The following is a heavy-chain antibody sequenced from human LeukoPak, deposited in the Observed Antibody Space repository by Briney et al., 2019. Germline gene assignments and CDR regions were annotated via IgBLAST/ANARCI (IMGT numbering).Heavy chain of an antibody. V-gene: IGHV1-69*04. J-gene: IGHJ3*02. CDR2: IIPILGIA. CDR1: GGTFSSYA. D-gene: IGHD3-10*01. CDR3: ARESLVRLTSGFDI. Sequence: GSSVKVSCKASGGTFSSYAISWVRQAPGQGLEWMGRIIPILGIANYAQKFQGRVTITADKSTSTAYMELSRLRSDDTAIYYCARESLVRLTSGFDIWGQGTMVTVSS.